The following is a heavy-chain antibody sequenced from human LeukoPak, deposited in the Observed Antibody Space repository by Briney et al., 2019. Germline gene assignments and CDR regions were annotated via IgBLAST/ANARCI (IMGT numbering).Heavy chain of an antibody. D-gene: IGHD3-10*01. CDR2: ISYDGSNK. V-gene: IGHV3-30*04. CDR1: GFTFSSYA. CDR3: ARGPEALWFGELTPHYYYYYMDV. Sequence: GGSLRLSCAASGFTFSSYAMHWVRQAPGKGLEWVAVISYDGSNKYYADSVKGRFTISRDNSKNTLYLQVNSLRAEDTAVYYCARGPEALWFGELTPHYYYYYMDVWGKGTTVTVSS. J-gene: IGHJ6*03.